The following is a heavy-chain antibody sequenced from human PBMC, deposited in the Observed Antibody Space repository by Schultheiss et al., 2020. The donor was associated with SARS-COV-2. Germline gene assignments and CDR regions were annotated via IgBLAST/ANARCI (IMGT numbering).Heavy chain of an antibody. D-gene: IGHD6-19*01. CDR3: ARVARIAVAGTLRY. J-gene: IGHJ4*02. Sequence: ASVKVSCKASGYTFTSYDINWVRQATGQGLEWMGWMNPNSGNTGYAQKFQGRVTMTRNTSISTAYMELSRLRSEDTAVYYCARVARIAVAGTLRYWGQGTLVTVSS. CDR2: MNPNSGNT. CDR1: GYTFTSYD. V-gene: IGHV1-8*01.